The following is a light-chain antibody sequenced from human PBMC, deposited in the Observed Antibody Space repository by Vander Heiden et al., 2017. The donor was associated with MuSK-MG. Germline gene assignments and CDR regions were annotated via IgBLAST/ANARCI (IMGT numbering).Light chain of an antibody. CDR3: QAWDSSTPV. Sequence: SYELTQPPSVSVSPGQTDSITRSGDKLGDKYACWYQQKPGQSPVLVIYQDSKRPSGIPERFSGSNSGNTATLTISGTPAMDEADYYCQAWDSSTPVFGGGTKLTVL. J-gene: IGLJ2*01. CDR2: QDS. V-gene: IGLV3-1*01. CDR1: KLGDKY.